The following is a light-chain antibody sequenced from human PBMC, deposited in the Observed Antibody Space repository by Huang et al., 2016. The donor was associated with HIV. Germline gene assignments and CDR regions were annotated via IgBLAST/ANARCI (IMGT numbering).Light chain of an antibody. V-gene: IGKV3-15*01. CDR3: QQYSDWPPLT. CDR1: HSVDSD. CDR2: DAS. Sequence: EIEMTQSPATLSVSPGERATLSCRASHSVDSDLAWYPQKPGQATRLLIYDASTRATGISAKFNGTGSGTEFSLSITNLQSEDFAVYYCQQYSDWPPLTFGGGTKVEI. J-gene: IGKJ4*01.